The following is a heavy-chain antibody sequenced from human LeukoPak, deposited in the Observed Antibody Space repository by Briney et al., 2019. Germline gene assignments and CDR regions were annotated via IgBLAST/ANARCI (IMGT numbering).Heavy chain of an antibody. J-gene: IGHJ2*01. V-gene: IGHV3-48*04. CDR1: GFTFSGYG. Sequence: PGGSLRLSCAASGFTFSGYGMNWVRQAPGKGLEWVSYIDTGISTIYYADSVKGRFTISRDNARNALYREMNSLRSEDTAVYYCAGRQPVCDLWPRETVLSVLW. CDR3: AGRQPVCDLWPRETVLSVL. CDR2: IDTGISTI. D-gene: IGHD5-12*01.